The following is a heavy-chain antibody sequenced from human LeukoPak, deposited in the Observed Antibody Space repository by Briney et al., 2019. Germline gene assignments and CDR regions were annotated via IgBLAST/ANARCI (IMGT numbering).Heavy chain of an antibody. J-gene: IGHJ6*02. CDR2: IIPIFGTA. V-gene: IGHV1-69*13. CDR3: ARDTGIGIFGVARGGDPRPYYYYGMDV. Sequence: SVKVSCKASGGTFSSYAIGWVRQAPGQGLEWMGGIIPIFGTANYAQKFQGRVTITADESTSTAYMELSSLRSEDTAVYYCARDTGIGIFGVARGGDPRPYYYYGMDVWGQGTTVTVSS. D-gene: IGHD3-3*01. CDR1: GGTFSSYA.